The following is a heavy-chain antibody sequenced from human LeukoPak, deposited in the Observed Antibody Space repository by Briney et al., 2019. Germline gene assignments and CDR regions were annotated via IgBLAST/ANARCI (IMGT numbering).Heavy chain of an antibody. V-gene: IGHV3-21*01. J-gene: IGHJ4*02. D-gene: IGHD6-19*01. CDR2: ISSSSSYI. CDR3: ARDFTRSLAVPGSGGNY. Sequence: PGGSLRLSCAASGFTFSSYSMNWVRQAPGKGLEWVSSISSSSSYIYYADSVKGRFTISRDNAKNSLYLQMNSLRAEDTAVYYCARDFTRSLAVPGSGGNYWGQGTLVTVSS. CDR1: GFTFSSYS.